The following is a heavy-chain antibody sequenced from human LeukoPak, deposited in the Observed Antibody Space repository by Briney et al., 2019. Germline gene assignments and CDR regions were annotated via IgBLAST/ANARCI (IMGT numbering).Heavy chain of an antibody. CDR3: ARDWSNYDILTGSDSS. CDR2: IYHSGST. CDR1: GYSISSGYY. Sequence: TSETLSLTCTVSGYSISSGYYWGWIRQPPGKGLEWIGSIYHSGSTYYNPSLKSRVTISVDKSKNQFSLKLNSVTAADTAVYYCARDWSNYDILTGSDSSWGQGTLVTVSS. D-gene: IGHD3-9*01. J-gene: IGHJ4*02. V-gene: IGHV4-38-2*02.